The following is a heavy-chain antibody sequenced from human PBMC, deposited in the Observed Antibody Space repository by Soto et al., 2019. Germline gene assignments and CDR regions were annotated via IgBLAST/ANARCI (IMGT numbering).Heavy chain of an antibody. CDR2: IYWNDDK. J-gene: IGHJ4*02. V-gene: IGHV2-5*01. D-gene: IGHD4-17*01. CDR1: GFSLSTSGVG. Sequence: QITLKESGPTLVKPTQTLTLTCTFSGFSLSTSGVGVGWIRQPPGKALEWLALIYWNDDKRYSPSLKRRLTITTDISNHQVVLTVTTMDPVDTASYYCAHRITYGGAYYFDHWGQGTLVTVSS. CDR3: AHRITYGGAYYFDH.